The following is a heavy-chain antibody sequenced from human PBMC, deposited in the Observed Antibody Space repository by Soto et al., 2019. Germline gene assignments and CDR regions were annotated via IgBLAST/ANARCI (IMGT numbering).Heavy chain of an antibody. CDR2: ISAGKGNT. CDR3: ARDAFQSSSNPWNWFDP. D-gene: IGHD6-6*01. Sequence: QVQLLQSGAEVKKPGASVKVSCRASNYAFTSYGIMWVRQAPGQGLEWMGWISAGKGNTNYAQRFQDRITFTTDTSTSTAYMELRRLRSDDTAVYYGARDAFQSSSNPWNWFDPWGQGTLVTVSS. V-gene: IGHV1-18*01. CDR1: NYAFTSYG. J-gene: IGHJ5*02.